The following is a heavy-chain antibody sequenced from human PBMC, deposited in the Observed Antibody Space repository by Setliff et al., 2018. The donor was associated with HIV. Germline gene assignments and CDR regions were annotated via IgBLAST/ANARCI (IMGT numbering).Heavy chain of an antibody. Sequence: PSETLSLTCTVSGVSISSGDYYWSWIRQPPGKGLEWIGYIYHSGTTYYNPSLKSRLTMSIDTSRNQFSLKLRSVTAADTAVFYCARMSVSAAVYFDSWGQGTLVTVSS. CDR1: GVSISSGDYY. CDR3: ARMSVSAAVYFDS. D-gene: IGHD6-13*01. V-gene: IGHV4-30-4*08. J-gene: IGHJ4*02. CDR2: IYHSGTT.